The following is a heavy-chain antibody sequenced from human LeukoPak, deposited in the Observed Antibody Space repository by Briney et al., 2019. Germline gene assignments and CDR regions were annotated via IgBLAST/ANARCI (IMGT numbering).Heavy chain of an antibody. CDR3: AKELDTMFFDY. D-gene: IGHD3-10*02. J-gene: IGHJ4*02. CDR1: GFNFDRYT. Sequence: GGSLRLSCATSGFNFDRYTIHWVRQAPGKGLEWVSLAGWAGGTTFYSDSVRGRFTISRDSGRKSMYLQMNSLTTDDTAFYFCAKELDTMFFDYWGQGALVTVSS. V-gene: IGHV3-43*01. CDR2: AGWAGGTT.